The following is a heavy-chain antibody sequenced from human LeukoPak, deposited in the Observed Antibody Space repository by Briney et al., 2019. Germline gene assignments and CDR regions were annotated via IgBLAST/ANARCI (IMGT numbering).Heavy chain of an antibody. CDR3: AELGITMIGGV. D-gene: IGHD3-10*02. CDR2: INADGSTT. CDR1: GFTITNAW. J-gene: IGHJ6*04. Sequence: GGSLRLSCAASGFTITNAWMSWVRQAPGKGLVWVSRINADGSTTSYAGSVRGRLTISRDNAKNSLYLQMNSLRAEDTAVYYCAELGITMIGGVWGKGTTVTISS. V-gene: IGHV3-74*01.